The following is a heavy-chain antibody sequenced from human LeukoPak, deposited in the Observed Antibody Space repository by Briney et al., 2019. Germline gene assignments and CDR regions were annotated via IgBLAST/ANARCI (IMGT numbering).Heavy chain of an antibody. V-gene: IGHV1-69*04. CDR1: GGTFSSYA. CDR2: IIPILGIA. D-gene: IGHD7-27*01. CDR3: ARDTPWGSGDY. Sequence: ASVKVSRKASGGTFSSYAISWVRQAPGQGLEWMGRIIPILGIANYAQKFQGRVTITADKSTSTAYMELSSLRSEDTAVYYCARDTPWGSGDYWAREPWSPSPQ. J-gene: IGHJ4*02.